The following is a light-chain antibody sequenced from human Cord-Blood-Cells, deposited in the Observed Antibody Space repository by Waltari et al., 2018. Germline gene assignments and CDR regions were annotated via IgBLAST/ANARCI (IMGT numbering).Light chain of an antibody. Sequence: QSALTQPASVSGSPGQSITISCTGTSSDGGGYNYVPWYQQHPGKAPKLMIYEVSNRPSGVSNRFSGSKSGNTASLTISGLQAEDEADYYCSSYTSSSLYVFGTGTKVTVL. CDR3: SSYTSSSLYV. CDR1: SSDGGGYNY. V-gene: IGLV2-14*01. CDR2: EVS. J-gene: IGLJ1*01.